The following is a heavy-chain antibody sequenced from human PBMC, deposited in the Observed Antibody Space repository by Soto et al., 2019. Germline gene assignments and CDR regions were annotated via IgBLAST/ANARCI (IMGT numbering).Heavy chain of an antibody. CDR3: ASPSGAGSTPY. V-gene: IGHV3-23*01. D-gene: IGHD3-10*01. CDR1: GFTFSSYA. Sequence: EVQLLESGGGFVQPGGSLRLSCAASGFTFSSYAMTWVRQAPGKGLQWVSSISSGGDSTYYADSVRGRFTFSRDNSKNTLYLQMDGLRAEDAALYYCASPSGAGSTPYWGQGTLVTVSS. J-gene: IGHJ4*02. CDR2: ISSGGDST.